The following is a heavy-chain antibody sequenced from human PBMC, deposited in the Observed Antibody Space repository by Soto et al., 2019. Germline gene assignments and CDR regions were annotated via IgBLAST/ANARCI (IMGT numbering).Heavy chain of an antibody. D-gene: IGHD3-16*01. CDR1: GGSISSYY. V-gene: IGHV4-59*08. CDR2: IYYSGST. Sequence: SETLSLTCTVSGGSISSYYWSWIRQPPGKGLEWIGYIYYSGSTNYNPSLKSRVTISVDTSKNQFSLKLSSVTAADTAVYYCARRGMITFGGVMSDGNWFDPWGQGTLVTVSS. CDR3: ARRGMITFGGVMSDGNWFDP. J-gene: IGHJ5*02.